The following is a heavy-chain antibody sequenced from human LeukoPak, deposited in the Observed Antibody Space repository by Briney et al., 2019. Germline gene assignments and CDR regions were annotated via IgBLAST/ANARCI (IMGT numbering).Heavy chain of an antibody. J-gene: IGHJ4*02. Sequence: GGSLRLFCAASGFTFSDYYMSWIRQAPGKGLEWVSYISSSGSTIYYADSVKGRFTISRDNAKNSLYLQMNSLRAEDTAVYYCARDERVYYDSSGYYYVYWGQGTLVTVSS. D-gene: IGHD3-22*01. CDR1: GFTFSDYY. V-gene: IGHV3-11*01. CDR2: ISSSGSTI. CDR3: ARDERVYYDSSGYYYVY.